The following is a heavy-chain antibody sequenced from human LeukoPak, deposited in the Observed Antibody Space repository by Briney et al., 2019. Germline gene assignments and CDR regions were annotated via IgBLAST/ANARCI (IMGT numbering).Heavy chain of an antibody. V-gene: IGHV3-30-3*01. CDR1: GFTFSSYA. D-gene: IGHD3-3*01. Sequence: GGSLRLSCAASGFTFSSYAMHWVRQAPGKGLEWVAVISYDGSNKYYADSVKGRFTISRDNSKNTLYLQMNSLRAEDTAVYYCARDPGLRSDYDFWSGYSTSYYYYGMDVWGQGTTVTVSS. J-gene: IGHJ6*02. CDR2: ISYDGSNK. CDR3: ARDPGLRSDYDFWSGYSTSYYYYGMDV.